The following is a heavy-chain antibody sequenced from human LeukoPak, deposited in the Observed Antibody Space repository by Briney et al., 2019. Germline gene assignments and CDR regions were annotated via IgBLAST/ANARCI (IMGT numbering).Heavy chain of an antibody. D-gene: IGHD3-16*01. CDR3: ARGVEPLAANTLAY. J-gene: IGHJ4*02. Sequence: PGGSLRLSCAASGFTVITNDMTWVRQAPGKGLKWVSVLYSDGNTKYAHSVQGRFTISRDNSKNTLYLEMNSLSPDDTAVYYCARGVEPLAANTLAYWGQGTLVTVSS. V-gene: IGHV3-53*01. CDR1: GFTVITND. CDR2: LYSDGNT.